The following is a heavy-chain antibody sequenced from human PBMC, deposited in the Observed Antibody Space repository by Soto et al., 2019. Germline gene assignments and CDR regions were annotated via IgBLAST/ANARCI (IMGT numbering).Heavy chain of an antibody. J-gene: IGHJ6*02. CDR3: ARAPRTSPYYYYGMDV. V-gene: IGHV1-18*04. Sequence: WASVKVSCKASGYTFTSYGISWVRQAPGQGLEWMGWISAYNGNTNYAQKLQGRVTMTTDTSTSTAYMELRSLRSDDTAVYYCARAPRTSPYYYYGMDVWGQGTTVTVSS. CDR1: GYTFTSYG. D-gene: IGHD2-2*01. CDR2: ISAYNGNT.